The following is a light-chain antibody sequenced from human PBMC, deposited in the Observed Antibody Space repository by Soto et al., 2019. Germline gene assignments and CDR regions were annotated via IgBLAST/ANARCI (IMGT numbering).Light chain of an antibody. Sequence: EIVLTQSPATLSVSPGERATLSFSASQSVSSNLAWYQQKPGQAPSLLIYGASTRATGTPARFSGSGSGTEFTLTISSLEPEDFGVYHCQQYDGSPQTFGQGTKVDIK. CDR1: QSVSSN. CDR2: GAS. CDR3: QQYDGSPQT. V-gene: IGKV3-15*01. J-gene: IGKJ1*01.